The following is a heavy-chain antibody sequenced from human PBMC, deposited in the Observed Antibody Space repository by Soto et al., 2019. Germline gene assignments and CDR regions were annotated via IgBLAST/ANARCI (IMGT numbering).Heavy chain of an antibody. V-gene: IGHV4-30-4*01. CDR1: GGSISGGDYY. Sequence: SETLSLTCTVSGGSISGGDYYWSWIRQPPGKGLEWIGYIYYSGSTYYNPSLKSRVTISVDTSKNQFSLKLSSVTAADTAVYYCARLALRFHGAFDIWGQGTMVTVSS. CDR2: IYYSGST. J-gene: IGHJ3*02. D-gene: IGHD3-3*01. CDR3: ARLALRFHGAFDI.